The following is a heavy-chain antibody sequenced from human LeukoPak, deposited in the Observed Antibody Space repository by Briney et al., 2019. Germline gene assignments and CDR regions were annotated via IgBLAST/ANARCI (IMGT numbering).Heavy chain of an antibody. Sequence: PGGSLRLSCAASGFTFSTYYMHWVRHAPGKGRMWVSRICPDGTVTNYAHSVKARFIISRDNARHTVYLQMNSLRVEVTAVYYCVRDFRSADYWGQGTLVTASS. V-gene: IGHV3-74*01. CDR3: VRDFRSADY. CDR1: GFTFSTYY. CDR2: ICPDGTVT. J-gene: IGHJ4*02.